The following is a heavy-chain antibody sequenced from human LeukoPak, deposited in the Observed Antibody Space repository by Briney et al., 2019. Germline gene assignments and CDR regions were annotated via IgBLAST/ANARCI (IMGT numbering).Heavy chain of an antibody. CDR3: ARSNQADDY. Sequence: GSLRLSCAASGFTFSSYWMHWVRQVPGKGLVWVARINPGGSSITYADPVKGRFTISRDNAKNTLYLQMDSLRAEDTGVYYCARSNQADDYWGQGTLVTVSS. CDR2: INPGGSSI. CDR1: GFTFSSYW. J-gene: IGHJ4*02. V-gene: IGHV3-74*01. D-gene: IGHD1-14*01.